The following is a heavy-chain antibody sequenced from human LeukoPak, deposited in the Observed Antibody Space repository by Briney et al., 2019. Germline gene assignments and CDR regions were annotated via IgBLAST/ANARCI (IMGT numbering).Heavy chain of an antibody. Sequence: GGSMRLSCAASGFIFSNYGMHWVRQAPGRGLEWVAVIWNDGSYEHCTDSVKGRFTISRDNSKNTLFLQLNSLRPEDTAVYYCAKPTWGSGSFLIDFWGQGTLVTVSS. CDR3: AKPTWGSGSFLIDF. J-gene: IGHJ4*02. D-gene: IGHD1-26*01. V-gene: IGHV3-33*06. CDR1: GFIFSNYG. CDR2: IWNDGSYE.